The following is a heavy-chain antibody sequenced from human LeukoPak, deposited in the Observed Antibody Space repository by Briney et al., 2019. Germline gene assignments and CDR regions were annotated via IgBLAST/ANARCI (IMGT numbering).Heavy chain of an antibody. CDR2: IIPILGIA. CDR1: GGTFSSYA. J-gene: IGHJ4*02. CDR3: ARDCSGGSCYEVIPR. D-gene: IGHD2-15*01. V-gene: IGHV1-69*04. Sequence: SVKVSCKASGGTFSSYAISWVRQAPGQGLEWMGRIIPILGIANYAQKFQGRVTITADKSTSTAYMELSSLRSEDTAVYYCARDCSGGSCYEVIPRWGQGTLVTVSS.